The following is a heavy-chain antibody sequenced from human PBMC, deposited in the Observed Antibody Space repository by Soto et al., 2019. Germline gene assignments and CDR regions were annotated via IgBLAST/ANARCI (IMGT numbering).Heavy chain of an antibody. V-gene: IGHV4-4*07. Sequence: PSETLSLTCTVSGGPLFGDYCTWFGQPAGGGLEWIGRINSDGNTNYSPSLKSRVTMSVDPSRKHFSLNLTSVTAADTASYFCARARRLENWFDPWGPGIQVTVSS. CDR1: GGPLFGDY. CDR2: INSDGNT. J-gene: IGHJ5*02. CDR3: ARARRLENWFDP. D-gene: IGHD5-12*01.